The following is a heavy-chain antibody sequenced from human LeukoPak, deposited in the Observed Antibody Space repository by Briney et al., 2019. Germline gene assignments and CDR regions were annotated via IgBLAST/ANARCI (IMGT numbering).Heavy chain of an antibody. CDR2: INHSGST. J-gene: IGHJ4*02. V-gene: IGHV4-34*01. D-gene: IGHD1-1*01. Sequence: SETLSLTCAVYGGSFSGYYWSWIRQPPGEGLEWIGEINHSGSTNYNPSLKSRVTISVDTSKNQFSLKLSSVTAADTAVYYCARAVRAARSWKDWGQGTLVTVSS. CDR3: ARAVRAARSWKD. CDR1: GGSFSGYY.